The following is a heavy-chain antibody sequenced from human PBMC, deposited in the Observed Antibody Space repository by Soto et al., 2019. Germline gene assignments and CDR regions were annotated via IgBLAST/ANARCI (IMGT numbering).Heavy chain of an antibody. Sequence: SETLSLTCSVSGYSVSSSDYYWAWIRQPPGKGLEWIGSMLYSGLTYYNPSLKSRVTLSVDTSKNQFSVRLNSVTASDTAVYYCAPLSVPLSDPYGIHVWGQGTTVTVSS. V-gene: IGHV4-39*01. D-gene: IGHD3-16*01. CDR2: MLYSGLT. CDR1: GYSVSSSDYY. CDR3: APLSVPLSDPYGIHV. J-gene: IGHJ6*02.